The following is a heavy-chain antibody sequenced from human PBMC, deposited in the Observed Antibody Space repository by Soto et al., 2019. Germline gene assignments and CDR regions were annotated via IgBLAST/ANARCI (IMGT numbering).Heavy chain of an antibody. CDR2: IYYSGST. CDR1: GGSVSSGGYY. D-gene: IGHD5-18*01. CDR3: ARALDTAGSNWFDP. V-gene: IGHV4-31*03. J-gene: IGHJ5*02. Sequence: SLTCTVSGGSVSSGGYYWSWIRQPPGKGLEWIGYIYYSGSTYYNPSLKSRVTISVDRSKNQFSLKLSSVTAADTAVYYCARALDTAGSNWFDPWGQGTLVTVSS.